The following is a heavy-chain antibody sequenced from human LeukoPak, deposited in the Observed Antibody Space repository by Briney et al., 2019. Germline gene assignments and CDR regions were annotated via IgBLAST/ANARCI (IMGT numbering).Heavy chain of an antibody. Sequence: ASVKVSCKASGYTFTIYGISWVRQAPGQGLEWMGWISAYNGNTNYAQKLQGRVTMTTDTSTSTAYMELRSLRSDDTAVYYCARDHYDSSGYYFFDYWGQGTLVTVSS. J-gene: IGHJ4*02. CDR2: ISAYNGNT. D-gene: IGHD3-22*01. CDR1: GYTFTIYG. V-gene: IGHV1-18*01. CDR3: ARDHYDSSGYYFFDY.